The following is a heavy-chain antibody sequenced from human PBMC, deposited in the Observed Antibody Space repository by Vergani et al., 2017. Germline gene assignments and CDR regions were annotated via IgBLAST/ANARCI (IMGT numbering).Heavy chain of an antibody. D-gene: IGHD4-11*01. CDR2: IDHTGRP. J-gene: IGHJ6*03. Sequence: QVQLQQWGGGLLKPSETLSLTCVVNGGYFTSYHWTWIRPSPGEGLEWVGDIDHTGRPDYNPSLKSRLTMSVDKSRNQFSLTLNSVTATDTAIYFCARVNTETNGHLYYYYYMDVWGQGTAVTVS. CDR3: ARVNTETNGHLYYYYYMDV. CDR1: GGYFTSYH. V-gene: IGHV4-34*01.